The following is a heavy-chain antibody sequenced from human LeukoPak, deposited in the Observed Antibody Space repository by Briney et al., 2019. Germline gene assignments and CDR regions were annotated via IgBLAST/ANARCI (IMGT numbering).Heavy chain of an antibody. CDR1: GFTFSSYG. J-gene: IGHJ4*02. CDR2: ISYDGSNK. D-gene: IGHD6-13*01. CDR3: AKDGIAAAGPFDY. Sequence: PGGPLRLSCAASGFTFSSYGMHWVRQAPGKGLEWVAVISYDGSNKYYADSVKGRFTISRDNSKNTLYLQMNSLRAEDTAVYYCAKDGIAAAGPFDYWGQGTLVTVSS. V-gene: IGHV3-30*18.